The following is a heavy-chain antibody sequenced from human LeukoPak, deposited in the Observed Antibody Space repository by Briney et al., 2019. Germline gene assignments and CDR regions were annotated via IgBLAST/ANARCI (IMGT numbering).Heavy chain of an antibody. Sequence: SETLSLTCTVSGGSISGYYWSWIRQPAGKGLEWLGRIYTSGSTNYNPSLKGRVTMSVYTSKNQFSLKLSSVTAADTAVFYCARDSAGDRAFDSWGQGTLVTVSS. CDR1: GGSISGYY. D-gene: IGHD3-10*01. CDR2: IYTSGST. J-gene: IGHJ4*02. CDR3: ARDSAGDRAFDS. V-gene: IGHV4-4*07.